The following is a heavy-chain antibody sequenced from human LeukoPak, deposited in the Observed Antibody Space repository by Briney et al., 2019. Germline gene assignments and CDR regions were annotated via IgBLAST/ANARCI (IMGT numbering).Heavy chain of an antibody. D-gene: IGHD4-17*01. V-gene: IGHV3-48*03. CDR2: ISSSGSTI. CDR3: ARGLDYGDYFDY. Sequence: QPGGSLRLSCAASGFTFSSYEINWVRQAPGKGLEWVSYISSSGSTIYYADSVKGRFTISRDNAKNSLYLQMNSLRAEDPAVYYCARGLDYGDYFDYWGQGTLVTVSS. CDR1: GFTFSSYE. J-gene: IGHJ4*02.